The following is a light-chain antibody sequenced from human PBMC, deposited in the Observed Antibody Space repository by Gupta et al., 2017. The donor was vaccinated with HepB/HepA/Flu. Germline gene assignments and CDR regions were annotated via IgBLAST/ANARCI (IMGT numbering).Light chain of an antibody. V-gene: IGKV3-11*01. CDR1: QSIYNY. CDR3: QQRLSRPLT. Sequence: EILLTQSPATLSLSPGERATLSCRTSQSIYNYLAWYQQKPGQAPRLLIYDASNRATGIAARFSGSGSGTDFTLTISSLQSEDFAVYYCQQRLSRPLTFGGGTKVEIK. J-gene: IGKJ4*01. CDR2: DAS.